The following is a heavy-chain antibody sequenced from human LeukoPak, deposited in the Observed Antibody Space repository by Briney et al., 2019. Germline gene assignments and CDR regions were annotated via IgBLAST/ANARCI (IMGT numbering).Heavy chain of an antibody. CDR1: GGSISSYY. D-gene: IGHD6-13*01. CDR3: ARLGQGAGIDY. V-gene: IGHV4-59*08. CDR2: IYYSGST. Sequence: SETLSLTCTVSGGSISSYYWSWIRQPPGKGLEWIGYIYYSGSTNYNPSLKSRVTISVDTSKNQFSLKLSSVTAADTAVYYCARLGQGAGIDYWGQGTLVTVSS. J-gene: IGHJ4*02.